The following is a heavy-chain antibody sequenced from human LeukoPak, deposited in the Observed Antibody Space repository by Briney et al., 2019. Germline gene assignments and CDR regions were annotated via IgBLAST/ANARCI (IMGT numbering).Heavy chain of an antibody. D-gene: IGHD7-27*01. CDR2: IKQDGSEK. CDR3: ARGWGYFDY. CDR1: GFTFSSYW. Sequence: GGSLRLSCAASGFTFSSYWMNWVRQAPGKGLEWVANIKQDGSEKCYVDSVKGRFTISRDNAKNSQYLQMNSLRAEDTAVYYCARGWGYFDYWGQGTLVTVSS. V-gene: IGHV3-7*01. J-gene: IGHJ4*02.